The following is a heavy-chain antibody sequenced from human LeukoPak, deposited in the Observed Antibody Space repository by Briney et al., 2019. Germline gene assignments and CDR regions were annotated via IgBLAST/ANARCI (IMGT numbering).Heavy chain of an antibody. CDR2: IYPGDSGP. D-gene: IGHD1-26*01. J-gene: IGHJ3*01. CDR1: GYSFTSYC. Sequence: GESLKISCKVSGYSFTSYCIGWVRQMPGKGLEWMGIIYPGDSGPTYSPSFQGQVTISVDKTINTAYLQWSSLQASDTAMYYCGMSGDRVPLQDDVFDVWGQGTMVTVST. CDR3: GMSGDRVPLQDDVFDV. V-gene: IGHV5-51*01.